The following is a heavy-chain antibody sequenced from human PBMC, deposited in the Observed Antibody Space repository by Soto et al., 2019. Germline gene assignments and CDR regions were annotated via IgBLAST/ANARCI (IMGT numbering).Heavy chain of an antibody. CDR2: IYYSGST. Sequence: SETLSLTCTVSGGSISSGGYYWSWIRQHPGKGLEWIGYIYYSGSTYYNPSLKSRVTISVDTSKSQFSLKLSSVTAADTAVYYCATSRQQLARSDPWGQGTLVTVSS. V-gene: IGHV4-31*03. J-gene: IGHJ5*02. D-gene: IGHD6-13*01. CDR1: GGSISSGGYY. CDR3: ATSRQQLARSDP.